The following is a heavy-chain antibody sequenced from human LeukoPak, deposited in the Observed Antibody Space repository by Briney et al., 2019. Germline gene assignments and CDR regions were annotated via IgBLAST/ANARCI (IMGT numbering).Heavy chain of an antibody. CDR3: ARGGPEYLSDY. J-gene: IGHJ4*02. V-gene: IGHV1-46*01. CDR1: GYTFISYY. D-gene: IGHD2-2*02. Sequence: ASVQVSCKGSGYTFISYYMHWVRQAPGQGLEWMGIINPSGGSTSYAQKFQGRVTMTRDTSTSTVYMELSSLRSEDTAVYYCARGGPEYLSDYWGQGTLVTVSS. CDR2: INPSGGST.